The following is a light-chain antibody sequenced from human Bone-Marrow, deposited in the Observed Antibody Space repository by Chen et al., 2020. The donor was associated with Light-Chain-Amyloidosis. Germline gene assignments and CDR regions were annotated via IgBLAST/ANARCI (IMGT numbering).Light chain of an antibody. J-gene: IGLJ1*01. CDR3: SSYTITNTLV. CDR1: SSDVGGDNH. Sequence: QSALTQPASVSGSPGPSITISCTGTSSDVGGDNHVSWYQQHPDKAPKLLIYEVTNRPSWVPDRFSGSKSANTASLTISRLQTEDEADYFCSSYTITNTLVFGSGTRVTVL. V-gene: IGLV2-14*01. CDR2: EVT.